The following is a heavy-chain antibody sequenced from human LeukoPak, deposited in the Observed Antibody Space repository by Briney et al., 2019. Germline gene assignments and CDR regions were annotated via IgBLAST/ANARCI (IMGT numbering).Heavy chain of an antibody. CDR2: ISYDESDK. V-gene: IGHV3-30-3*01. CDR3: ARDQYSYAHAAH. CDR1: GFTFSNYA. D-gene: IGHD5-18*01. J-gene: IGHJ4*02. Sequence: PGGSLRLSCAASGFTFSNYAMHWVRQAPGKGLEWVAVISYDESDKYYVDSVKGRFTISRDNSKNTLYLQMNSLRAEDTAVYYCARDQYSYAHAAHWGQGTLVTVSS.